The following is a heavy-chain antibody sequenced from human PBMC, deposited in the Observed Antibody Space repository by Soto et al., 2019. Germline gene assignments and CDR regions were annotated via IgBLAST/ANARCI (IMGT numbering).Heavy chain of an antibody. CDR3: TKDRGFNHDY. J-gene: IGHJ4*02. CDR2: INPIGGST. V-gene: IGHV1-46*03. Sequence: QVQLVQSGAVVKKPGASVKISCKASGYTFTHFSMHWVRQAPGQGLEWMGLINPIGGSTTYAQRFQGRVTMTRDTSTTTVYMELSSLRSDDTAVYYCTKDRGFNHDYWGQGTLVTVSS. D-gene: IGHD3-10*01. CDR1: GYTFTHFS.